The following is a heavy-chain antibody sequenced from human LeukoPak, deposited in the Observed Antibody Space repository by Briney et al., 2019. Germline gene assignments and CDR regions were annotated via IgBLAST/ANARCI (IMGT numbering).Heavy chain of an antibody. CDR3: ASGPYPAAGTDHQFDY. J-gene: IGHJ4*02. V-gene: IGHV4-59*01. CDR1: GASISSYY. D-gene: IGHD6-13*01. Sequence: SETLSLTCTVSGASISSYYWSWIRQPPGKGLEWIGYIFYSGSTLYNPSLQSRVTTSVDTSKNQISLKLTSVTAADTAVYYCASGPYPAAGTDHQFDYWGQGTLVTVSS. CDR2: IFYSGST.